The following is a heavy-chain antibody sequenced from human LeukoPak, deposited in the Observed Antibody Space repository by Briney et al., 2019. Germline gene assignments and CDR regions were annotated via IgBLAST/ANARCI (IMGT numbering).Heavy chain of an antibody. D-gene: IGHD3-9*01. V-gene: IGHV4-4*07. CDR2: IYTSGST. CDR3: ARGITYYDILTGRAPSYYMDV. J-gene: IGHJ6*03. Sequence: SDTLFLTCTVSGRSISSYYWSWIRQPAGKGLEWIGRIYTSGSTNYTPSLKSRVTMSVDTSKNQFSLKLSSVTAADPAVYYCARGITYYDILTGRAPSYYMDVWGKGTTVTVSS. CDR1: GRSISSYY.